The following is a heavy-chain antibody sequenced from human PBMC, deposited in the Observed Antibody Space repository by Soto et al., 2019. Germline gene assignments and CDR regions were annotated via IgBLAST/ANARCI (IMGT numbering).Heavy chain of an antibody. D-gene: IGHD3-22*01. CDR1: GGSISSSNW. Sequence: SETLSLTCAVSGGSISSSNWWSWVRQPPGKGLEWIGEIYHSGSTNYNPSLKSRVTISVDKSKNQFSLKLSSVTAADTAVYYCASRTDYYDSSGPTRIDYWGQGTLVTVSS. CDR2: IYHSGST. J-gene: IGHJ4*02. CDR3: ASRTDYYDSSGPTRIDY. V-gene: IGHV4-4*02.